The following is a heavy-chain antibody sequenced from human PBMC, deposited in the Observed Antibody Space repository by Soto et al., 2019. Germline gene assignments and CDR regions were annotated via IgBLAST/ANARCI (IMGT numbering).Heavy chain of an antibody. D-gene: IGHD3-22*01. J-gene: IGHJ6*02. CDR3: AGGQYDSSGYYSKRRPYYYYGMDV. V-gene: IGHV3-53*01. Sequence: LRLSCAASGFTVSSNYMSWVRQAPGKGLEWVSVIYSGGSTYYADSVKGRFTISRDNSKNTLYLQMNSLRAEDTAVYYCAGGQYDSSGYYSKRRPYYYYGMDVWGQGTTVTVSS. CDR1: GFTVSSNY. CDR2: IYSGGST.